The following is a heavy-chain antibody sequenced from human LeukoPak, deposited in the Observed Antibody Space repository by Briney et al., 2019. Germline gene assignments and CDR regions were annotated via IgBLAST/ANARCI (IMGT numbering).Heavy chain of an antibody. Sequence: GGSLRLSCAASGFTFSSYWMSWVGQAPGKGLGWWANIKQDGSEKYYVDSVKGRFTISRDNAKNSLYLQMSSLRAEDTAVYYCARGVYSNYFHFDYWGQGTLVTVSS. CDR1: GFTFSSYW. V-gene: IGHV3-7*01. CDR3: ARGVYSNYFHFDY. D-gene: IGHD4-4*01. CDR2: IKQDGSEK. J-gene: IGHJ4*02.